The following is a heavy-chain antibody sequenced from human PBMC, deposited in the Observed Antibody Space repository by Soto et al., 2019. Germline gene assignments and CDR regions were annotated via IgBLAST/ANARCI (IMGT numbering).Heavy chain of an antibody. V-gene: IGHV4-4*02. CDR2: IYHSGST. CDR1: GGSISSSNW. Sequence: QVQLQESGPGLVKPSGTLSLTCAVSGGSISSSNWWSWVRQPPGKGLEWIGEIYHSGSTNYNPSLKSRVTISVDKSKNQFSLKLSSVTAADTAVYYCASENREGYCSGGSCYHLYGMDVWGQGTTVTVSS. D-gene: IGHD2-15*01. CDR3: ASENREGYCSGGSCYHLYGMDV. J-gene: IGHJ6*02.